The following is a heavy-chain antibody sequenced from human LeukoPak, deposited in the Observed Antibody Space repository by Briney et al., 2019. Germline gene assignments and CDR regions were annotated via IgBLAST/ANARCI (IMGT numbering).Heavy chain of an antibody. CDR3: ARERRMVFYYYMDV. CDR1: GFNVSSNY. CDR2: IYSGGST. J-gene: IGHJ6*03. D-gene: IGHD2-8*01. Sequence: GGSLRLSCAASGFNVSSNYMSWVRQAPGKGLEWVSVIYSGGSTYYADSVKGRFTISRDNSKNTLYLQMNSLRAEDTAVYYCARERRMVFYYYMDVWGKGTTVTVSS. V-gene: IGHV3-53*01.